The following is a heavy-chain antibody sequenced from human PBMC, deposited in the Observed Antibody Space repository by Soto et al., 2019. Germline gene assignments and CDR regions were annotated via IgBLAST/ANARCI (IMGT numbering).Heavy chain of an antibody. D-gene: IGHD1-7*01. CDR3: ARLTGTTVGDYYYYYYMDV. CDR2: IYYSGST. V-gene: IGHV4-59*08. Sequence: PSETLSLTCAVYGGSFSSYYWSWIRQPPGKGLEWIGYIYYSGSTNYNPSLKSRVTVSVDTSKNQFSLKLSSVTAADTAVYYCARLTGTTVGDYYYYYYMDVWGKGTTVTVSS. J-gene: IGHJ6*03. CDR1: GGSFSSYY.